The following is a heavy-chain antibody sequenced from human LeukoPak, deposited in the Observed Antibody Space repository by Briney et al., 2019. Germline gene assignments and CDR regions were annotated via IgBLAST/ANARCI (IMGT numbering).Heavy chain of an antibody. V-gene: IGHV3-20*04. J-gene: IGHJ6*03. CDR1: GFTFDDYG. CDR2: INWNGGST. D-gene: IGHD6-13*01. Sequence: PGGSLRLSCAASGFTFDDYGMSWVRQAPGKGLEWVSGINWNGGSTGYADSMKGRFTFSRDNAKNSLYLQMNSLRAEDTALYYCARDGLVVAAAGEYYYYYMDVWGKGTTVTVSS. CDR3: ARDGLVVAAAGEYYYYYMDV.